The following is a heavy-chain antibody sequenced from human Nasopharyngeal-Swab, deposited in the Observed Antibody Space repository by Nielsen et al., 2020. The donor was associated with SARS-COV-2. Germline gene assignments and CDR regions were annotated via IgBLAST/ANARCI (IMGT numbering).Heavy chain of an antibody. D-gene: IGHD6-19*01. J-gene: IGHJ4*02. Sequence: GGSLRLSCAASGFTFSSYSMNWVRQAPGKGLEWVSSISSSSSYIYYADSAKGRFTISRDNAKNSLYLQMNSLRAEDTAVYYCARVSSSGWDRGYFDYRGQGTLVTVSS. V-gene: IGHV3-21*01. CDR1: GFTFSSYS. CDR3: ARVSSSGWDRGYFDY. CDR2: ISSSSSYI.